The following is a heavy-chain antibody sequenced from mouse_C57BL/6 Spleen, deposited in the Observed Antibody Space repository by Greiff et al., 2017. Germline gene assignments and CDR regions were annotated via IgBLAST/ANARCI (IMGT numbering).Heavy chain of an antibody. CDR1: GYTFTDYY. CDR2: INPNNGGT. Sequence: VQLQQSGPELVKPGASVKISCKASGYTFTDYYMNWVKQSHGKSLEWIGDINPNNGGTSYNQKFKGKATLTVDKSSSTAYIELRSLTSEDSAVYYCARRGLSYAMDYWGQGTSVTVSS. V-gene: IGHV1-26*01. D-gene: IGHD3-3*01. J-gene: IGHJ4*01. CDR3: ARRGLSYAMDY.